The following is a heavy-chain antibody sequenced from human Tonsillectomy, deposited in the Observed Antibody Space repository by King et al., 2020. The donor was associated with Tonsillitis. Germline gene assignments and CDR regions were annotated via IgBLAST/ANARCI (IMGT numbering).Heavy chain of an antibody. Sequence: VQLVESGGGLVQPGGSLRLSCAASGFTFSTYAMTWVRQAPGKGLEWVSAISGSGHTTYHADSVKGRFTISRDNSKNTLYLQMNSLRAEDTAIYYCGKDGSSFDYYFYRDVWGKGPRSPSP. V-gene: IGHV3-23*04. CDR2: ISGSGHTT. CDR3: GKDGSSFDYYFYRDV. CDR1: GFTFSTYA. D-gene: IGHD2-15*01. J-gene: IGHJ6*03.